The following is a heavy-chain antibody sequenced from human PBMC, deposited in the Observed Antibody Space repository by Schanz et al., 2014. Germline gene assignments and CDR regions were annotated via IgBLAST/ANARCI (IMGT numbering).Heavy chain of an antibody. D-gene: IGHD2-2*01. V-gene: IGHV3-23*01. J-gene: IGHJ6*03. CDR3: ARVKYCTITRCYRAETEGIYYMDV. Sequence: EMQLLVSGGGLIQPGGSLRLSCAASGFTFSTHAMSWVRQAPGKGLEWVSSISSGGGSTYYAGSVKGRFTISRDNSKNTLDLQMKSLRAEDTAVYYCARVKYCTITRCYRAETEGIYYMDVWGKGATVIVSS. CDR1: GFTFSTHA. CDR2: ISSGGGST.